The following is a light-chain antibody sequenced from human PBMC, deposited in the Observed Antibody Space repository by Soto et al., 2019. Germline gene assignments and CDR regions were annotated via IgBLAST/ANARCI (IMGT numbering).Light chain of an antibody. V-gene: IGKV1-5*01. CDR2: DAS. CDR3: QQYNSYWT. J-gene: IGKJ1*01. CDR1: QSVNHW. Sequence: DIQLTQSPSTLSASVGERVTISCRASQSVNHWLAWYQRKPGKAPKLLIHDASTLESGIPSRFSGSGSGTEFTLTISSLQPDDFATYYCQQYNSYWTFGQGTKVDI.